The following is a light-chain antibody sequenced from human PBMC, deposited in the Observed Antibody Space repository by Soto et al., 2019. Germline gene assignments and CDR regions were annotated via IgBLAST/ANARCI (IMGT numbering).Light chain of an antibody. CDR2: AAS. CDR3: QQSYRTPLN. V-gene: IGKV1-39*01. Sequence: DIQMTQSPSSLSASVGDRVTITCRASQTISSYLNWYQQKPGQAPKSLIYAASTLQSGVPSRFSGSGSGTDFTLTISNLQPEDFATYYCQQSYRTPLNFGGGTKVEF. J-gene: IGKJ4*01. CDR1: QTISSY.